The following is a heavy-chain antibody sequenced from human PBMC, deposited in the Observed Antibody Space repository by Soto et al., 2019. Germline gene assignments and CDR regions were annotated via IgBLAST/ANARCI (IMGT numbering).Heavy chain of an antibody. CDR2: INPNTGGT. CDR3: ARANSCDDDEFAH. J-gene: IGHJ4*02. CDR1: GYTFTGYY. V-gene: IGHV1-2*02. Sequence: QVQLVQSGAEVKKPGASVKVSCKASGYTFTGYYIHWVRQAHGQGLEWMGWINPNTGGTYYAQKFQCTVTLTSDTYISTAHLDLSRLSSDDTAFYFCARANSCDDDEFAHWGQGPLVTVSS. D-gene: IGHD5-12*01.